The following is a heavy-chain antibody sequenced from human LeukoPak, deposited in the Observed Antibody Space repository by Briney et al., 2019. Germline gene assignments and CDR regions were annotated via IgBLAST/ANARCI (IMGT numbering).Heavy chain of an antibody. CDR2: IDTDGSTT. D-gene: IGHD5-24*01. CDR3: AKNRDGYNY. J-gene: IGHJ4*02. Sequence: PGGSLRLSCAASGLPFSNSLMHWVRQVPGKGLVWVARIDTDGSTTHYAASGKGRFTISRDNAKNTLYLQMNSLRAEETAVYYCAKNRDGYNYWGQGTLVTVSS. V-gene: IGHV3-74*01. CDR1: GLPFSNSL.